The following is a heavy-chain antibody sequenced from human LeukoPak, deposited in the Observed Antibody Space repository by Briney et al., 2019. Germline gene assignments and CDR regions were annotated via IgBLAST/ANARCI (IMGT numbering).Heavy chain of an antibody. CDR2: IIPILGIA. CDR1: GGTFSSYA. V-gene: IGHV1-69*04. CDR3: AKGGFAAAGTSTTTHFDY. D-gene: IGHD6-13*01. Sequence: ASVKVSCKASGGTFSSYAISGVRQAPGQGLEWMGRIIPILGIANYAQKFQGRVTITADKSTSTAYMELSSLRSEDTAVYYCAKGGFAAAGTSTTTHFDYWGQGTLVTVSS. J-gene: IGHJ4*02.